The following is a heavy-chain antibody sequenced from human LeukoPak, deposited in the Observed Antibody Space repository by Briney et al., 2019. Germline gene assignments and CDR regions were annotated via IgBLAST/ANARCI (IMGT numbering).Heavy chain of an antibody. V-gene: IGHV4-4*07. CDR2: SYTSGST. CDR1: GGSISSYY. CDR3: ARDPYVFWSGEDASDI. D-gene: IGHD3-3*01. Sequence: ASETLSLTCTVSGGSISSYYWSWIRQPAGKGLEWIGRSYTSGSTNYNPSLKSRVTMSVDTSKNQFSLKLSSVPAADTAVYYCARDPYVFWSGEDASDIWGKRTMVTASS. J-gene: IGHJ3*02.